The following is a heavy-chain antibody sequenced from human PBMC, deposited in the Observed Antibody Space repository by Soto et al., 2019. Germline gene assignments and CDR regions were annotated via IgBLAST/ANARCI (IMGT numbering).Heavy chain of an antibody. V-gene: IGHV4-34*01. CDR2: INHSGST. CDR3: ARRIQLWFRAYYYYGMDV. CDR1: GGSFSGYY. D-gene: IGHD5-18*01. J-gene: IGHJ6*02. Sequence: SETLSLTCAVYGGSFSGYYWSWIRQPPVKVLEWIGEINHSGSTKYNPSLKSRVTISVDTSKNQFSLKLSSVTAADTAVYYCARRIQLWFRAYYYYGMDVWGQGTTVTVSS.